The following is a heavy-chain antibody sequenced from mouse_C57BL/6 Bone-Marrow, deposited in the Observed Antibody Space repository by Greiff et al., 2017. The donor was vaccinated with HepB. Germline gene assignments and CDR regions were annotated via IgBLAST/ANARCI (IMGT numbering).Heavy chain of an antibody. Sequence: QVQLQQSGAELVRPGTSVKMSCKASGYTFTTYWIGWAKQRPGHGLEWIGDIYPGGGYTNYNEKFKGKATMTADKSSSTAYMQFSSLTSEDSAIYYCAREGYDGYFDVWGTGTTVTVSS. J-gene: IGHJ1*03. D-gene: IGHD2-2*01. CDR1: GYTFTTYW. CDR2: IYPGGGYT. CDR3: AREGYDGYFDV. V-gene: IGHV1-63*01.